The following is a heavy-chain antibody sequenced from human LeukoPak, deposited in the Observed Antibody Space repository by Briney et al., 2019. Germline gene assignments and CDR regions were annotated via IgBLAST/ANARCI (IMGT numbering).Heavy chain of an antibody. CDR3: ARRTLNYYDSSGYFSYYYMDV. V-gene: IGHV3-7*01. CDR2: VKQDGSET. D-gene: IGHD3-22*01. CDR1: GSTFDDYA. Sequence: GGSLSLSWAAAGSTFDDYAMHWVRQAPGKGLEWVANVKQDGSETNYVDSVKGRFTISRDNAKNSLYLQMNSLRAEDTAVYYCARRTLNYYDSSGYFSYYYMDVWGKGTTVTVS. J-gene: IGHJ6*03.